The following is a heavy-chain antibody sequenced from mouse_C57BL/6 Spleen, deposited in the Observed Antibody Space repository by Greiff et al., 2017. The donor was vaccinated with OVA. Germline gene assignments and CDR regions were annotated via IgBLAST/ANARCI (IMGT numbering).Heavy chain of an antibody. Sequence: QVQLQQSGAELVMPGASVKLSCKASGYTFTSYWMHWVKQRPGQGLEWIGEIDPSDSYTNYNQKFKGKSPLTVDKSSSTAYMQLSSLTSEDAAVDYCARWTITTVGARYFDVWGTGTTVTVSS. CDR3: ARWTITTVGARYFDV. D-gene: IGHD1-1*01. CDR2: IDPSDSYT. CDR1: GYTFTSYW. J-gene: IGHJ1*03. V-gene: IGHV1-69*01.